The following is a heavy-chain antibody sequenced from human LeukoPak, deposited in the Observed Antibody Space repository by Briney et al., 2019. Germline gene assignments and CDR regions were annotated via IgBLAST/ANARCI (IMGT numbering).Heavy chain of an antibody. Sequence: GGSLRLSCVVSGFTFSNSEMNWVRQAPGKGLEWVSFISSGGTTIYYADSVQGRFTISRDNAKNSLYLQMNSLRANDTAVYYCARGSGRNGWFDPWGQGTLVTVSS. V-gene: IGHV3-48*03. CDR3: ARGSGRNGWFDP. J-gene: IGHJ5*02. D-gene: IGHD2-8*01. CDR2: ISSGGTTI. CDR1: GFTFSNSE.